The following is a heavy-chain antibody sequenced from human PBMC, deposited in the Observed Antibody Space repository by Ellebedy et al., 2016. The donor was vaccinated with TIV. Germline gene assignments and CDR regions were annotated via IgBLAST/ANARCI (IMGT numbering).Heavy chain of an antibody. CDR3: AYRYRVPAGGWFDP. D-gene: IGHD2-2*01. J-gene: IGHJ5*02. V-gene: IGHV1-24*01. CDR1: GFTFSSYG. Sequence: MPGGSLRLSCAASGFTFSSYGMHWVRQAPGRGLERVGGFIPEEGETIYAQQFQGRVALTEDTSTDTAFMELSSLRSADTAVYFCAYRYRVPAGGWFDPWGQGTLVTVSS. CDR2: FIPEEGET.